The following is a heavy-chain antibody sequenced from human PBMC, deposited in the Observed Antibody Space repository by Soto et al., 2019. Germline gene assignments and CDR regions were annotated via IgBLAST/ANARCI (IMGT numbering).Heavy chain of an antibody. CDR2: ISAYNGNT. Sequence: GASVKVSCKASGYTFTSYGISWVRQAPGQGLEWMGWISAYNGNTNYAQKLQGRVTMTTDTSTSTAYMELRSLRSDDTAVYYCARVRWSGYSQLYYFDYWGQGTLVTVSS. CDR1: GYTFTSYG. J-gene: IGHJ4*02. V-gene: IGHV1-18*01. CDR3: ARVRWSGYSQLYYFDY. D-gene: IGHD3-3*01.